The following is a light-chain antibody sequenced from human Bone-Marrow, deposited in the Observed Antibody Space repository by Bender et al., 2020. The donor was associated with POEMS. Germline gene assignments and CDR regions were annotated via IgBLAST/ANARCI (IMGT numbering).Light chain of an antibody. V-gene: IGLV3-21*02. Sequence: SFELTQPPSVSVSPGQTARITCSGDALRKQYGCWYQQKSGQAPVLVVYDDADRPSGIPERFSGSNSGNTATLTISRVEAGDEADYYCQVWDSTTGVFGTGTKVTVL. CDR1: ALRKQY. CDR2: DDA. J-gene: IGLJ1*01. CDR3: QVWDSTTGV.